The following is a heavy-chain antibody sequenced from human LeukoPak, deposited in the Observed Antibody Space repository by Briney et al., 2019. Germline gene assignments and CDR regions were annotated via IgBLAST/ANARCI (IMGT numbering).Heavy chain of an antibody. V-gene: IGHV3-30*02. D-gene: IGHD4-17*01. CDR2: IRYDGSNK. CDR1: GFTFSSYG. J-gene: IGHJ3*02. Sequence: GGSLRLSCAASGFTFSSYGMHWVRQAPGKGLEWVAFIRYDGSNKYYADSVKGRFTISRDNSKNTLYLQMNSLRAEDTAVYYCARETTVTTFGAFDIWGQGTMVTVSS. CDR3: ARETTVTTFGAFDI.